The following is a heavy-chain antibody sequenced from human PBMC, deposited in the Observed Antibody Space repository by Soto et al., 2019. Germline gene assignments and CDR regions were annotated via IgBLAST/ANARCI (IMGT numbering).Heavy chain of an antibody. CDR3: ASFSGYSYGPLDY. CDR2: IYYSGNT. D-gene: IGHD5-18*01. J-gene: IGHJ4*02. Sequence: PSETLSLTCTVSGGYISGSTSYWGWIRQPPGKGLEWIGNIYYSGNTYYHPSLKSRLTISADTSKNQFSLRLSSVTAADTAVYYCASFSGYSYGPLDYWGQGTLVTVSS. V-gene: IGHV4-39*01. CDR1: GGYISGSTSY.